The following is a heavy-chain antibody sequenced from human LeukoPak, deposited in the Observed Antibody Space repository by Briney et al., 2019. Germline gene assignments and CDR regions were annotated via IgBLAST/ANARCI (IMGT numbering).Heavy chain of an antibody. Sequence: SETLSLTWTVSGGSISSGDYYWSWIRQPPGKGLEWIGYIYYSGSTYYNPSLKSRVTISVDTSKNQFSLKLSSVTAADTAVYYCAREGVHCSSTSCYENFDYWGQGTLVTVSS. D-gene: IGHD2-2*01. J-gene: IGHJ4*02. V-gene: IGHV4-30-4*08. CDR1: GGSISSGDYY. CDR2: IYYSGST. CDR3: AREGVHCSSTSCYENFDY.